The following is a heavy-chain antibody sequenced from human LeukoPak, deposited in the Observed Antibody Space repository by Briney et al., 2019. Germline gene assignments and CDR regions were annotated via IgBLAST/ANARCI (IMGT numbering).Heavy chain of an antibody. D-gene: IGHD6-19*01. CDR1: GDSVSSNSVA. CDR2: TYYRSKWYN. CDR3: ARAVAGRHDY. V-gene: IGHV6-1*01. J-gene: IGHJ4*02. Sequence: SQTLSLTCGISGDSVSSNSVAWTCIRQSPSRGLEWLGRTYYRSKWYNDYAVSVKSRITINADTSKNQFSLQLNSVTPEDTAVYYCARAVAGRHDYWGQGTLVTVSS.